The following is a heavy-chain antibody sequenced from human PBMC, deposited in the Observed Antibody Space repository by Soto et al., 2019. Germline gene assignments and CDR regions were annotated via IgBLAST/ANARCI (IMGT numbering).Heavy chain of an antibody. V-gene: IGHV4-34*01. CDR1: GGSFSGYY. Sequence: SETLSLTCAVYGGSFSGYYWSWIRQPPGKGLEWIGEINHSGSTNYNPSLKSRVTISVDTSKNHFSLKLSSVTAADTAVYYCARGNDILTGYTLYFDYWGQGTLVTVSS. CDR3: ARGNDILTGYTLYFDY. J-gene: IGHJ4*02. D-gene: IGHD3-9*01. CDR2: INHSGST.